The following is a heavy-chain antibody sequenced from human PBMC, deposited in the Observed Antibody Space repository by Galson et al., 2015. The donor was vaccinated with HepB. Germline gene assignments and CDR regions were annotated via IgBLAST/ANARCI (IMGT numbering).Heavy chain of an antibody. CDR3: ARGSALWRINLRGY. CDR2: INAGNGNT. J-gene: IGHJ4*02. D-gene: IGHD2-15*01. CDR1: GYTFTSYA. Sequence: SVKVSCKASGYTFTSYAMHWVRQAPGQRLEWMGWINAGNGNTKYSQKFQGRVTITRDTSASTAYMELSGLRSEDTAVYYCARGSALWRINLRGYWGQGTLVTVSS. V-gene: IGHV1-3*01.